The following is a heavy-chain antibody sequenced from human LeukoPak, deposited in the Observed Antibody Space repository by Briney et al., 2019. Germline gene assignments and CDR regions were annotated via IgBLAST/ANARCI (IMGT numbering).Heavy chain of an antibody. D-gene: IGHD3-10*01. CDR3: ASHHGRGEAFDY. J-gene: IGHJ4*02. CDR1: GASISDYY. Sequence: PSETLSLTCTVSGASISDYYCSWIRQPPGKRLEGIAYMYYSGIPNYSRSLKSRVTMSADKSNNQVSLTLTSVTAADTAVYYCASHHGRGEAFDYWGRGTLVTVSS. V-gene: IGHV4-59*08. CDR2: MYYSGIP.